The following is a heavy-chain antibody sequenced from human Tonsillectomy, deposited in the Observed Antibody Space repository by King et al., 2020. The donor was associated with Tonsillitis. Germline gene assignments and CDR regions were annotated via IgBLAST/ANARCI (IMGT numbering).Heavy chain of an antibody. D-gene: IGHD6-19*01. CDR1: GLTLSHFV. J-gene: IGHJ4*02. CDR3: AREAGSSGRAGYFDY. Sequence: VQLVESGGGVVQPGRSLRLSCAASGLTLSHFVIHWVRQAPGRGLEWVAAISPDGSAEHYADSVKGRFTISRENSKNTVHLELNNLRADDTAVFYCAREAGSSGRAGYFDYWGQGSLVTVSS. V-gene: IGHV3-30-3*01. CDR2: ISPDGSAE.